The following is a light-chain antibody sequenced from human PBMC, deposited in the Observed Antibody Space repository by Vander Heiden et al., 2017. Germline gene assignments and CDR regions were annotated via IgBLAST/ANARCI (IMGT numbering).Light chain of an antibody. Sequence: QSALTQPASVSGSPGQSITISCTGTSSDVGGYNYVSWYQQPPGNAHKLMIYDVRNRPAGVSNRFAGSKSGNTASMTISGLQDEDDADYYCTSYTSSSTLVFGGGTKLTVL. CDR2: DVR. J-gene: IGLJ2*01. CDR1: SSDVGGYNY. V-gene: IGLV2-14*01. CDR3: TSYTSSSTLV.